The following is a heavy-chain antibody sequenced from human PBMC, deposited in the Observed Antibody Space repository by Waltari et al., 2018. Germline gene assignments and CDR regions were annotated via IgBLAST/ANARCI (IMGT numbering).Heavy chain of an antibody. CDR3: AREVVPAATIVVNWFDP. CDR1: GYTFTNYA. D-gene: IGHD2-2*01. V-gene: IGHV7-4-1*02. J-gene: IGHJ5*02. CDR2: INNNTGNP. Sequence: QVQLVQSGSELKKPGASVKVSCKASGYTFTNYALNWLRQAPGQGLELMGWINNNTGNPTYVQGFTGRFVFSLDTSVSTAYLQINSLKADDTAVYYCAREVVPAATIVVNWFDPWGQGTLVTVSS.